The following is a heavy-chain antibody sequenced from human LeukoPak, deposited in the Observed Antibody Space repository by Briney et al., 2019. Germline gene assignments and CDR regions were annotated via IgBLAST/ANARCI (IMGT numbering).Heavy chain of an antibody. CDR3: ARQGTIVAGTLGTTFDY. Sequence: GESLKISCKASGYSFTNYWIGWVRQMPGKGLERMGIIYPGDSDTKYSPSFQGQVTISADKSINTAYLQWSSLRASDTAMYYCARQGTIVAGTLGTTFDYWGQGTLLTVSS. CDR1: GYSFTNYW. CDR2: IYPGDSDT. J-gene: IGHJ4*02. V-gene: IGHV5-51*01. D-gene: IGHD5-12*01.